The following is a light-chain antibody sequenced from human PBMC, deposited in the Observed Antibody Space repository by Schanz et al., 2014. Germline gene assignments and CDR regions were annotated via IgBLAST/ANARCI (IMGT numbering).Light chain of an antibody. V-gene: IGLV2-14*01. Sequence: QSALTQPASVSGSPGQSITISCTGTSSDIGGRAYVSWYQQRPGKAPQLILYDVNSRPSGVSNRFSGSKSGNTASLTISGLQAEDEADYYCSSYAGSNNLRVVFGGGTKLTVL. CDR2: DVN. J-gene: IGLJ2*01. CDR1: SSDIGGRAY. CDR3: SSYAGSNNLRVV.